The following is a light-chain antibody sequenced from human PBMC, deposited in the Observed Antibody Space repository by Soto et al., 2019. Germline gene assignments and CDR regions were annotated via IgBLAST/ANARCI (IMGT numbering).Light chain of an antibody. V-gene: IGKV4-1*01. CDR2: WAS. Sequence: DFVMTQVPDSLAVSLGERATIKCKSSQSVFSSVTNKNYLAWYQQRPGQPPKLLASWASARESGLPDRFSGSGSGTDFTLIIDDLQAEDVAVYYCQQYLSSLPTFGQGTKLEIK. CDR3: QQYLSSLPT. J-gene: IGKJ2*01. CDR1: QSVFSSVTNKNY.